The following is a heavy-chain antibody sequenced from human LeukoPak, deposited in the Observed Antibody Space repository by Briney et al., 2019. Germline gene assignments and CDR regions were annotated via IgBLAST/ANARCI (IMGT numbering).Heavy chain of an antibody. J-gene: IGHJ4*02. V-gene: IGHV3-30-3*01. CDR1: GFTFSSYA. Sequence: GRSLRLSCAASGFTFSSYAMHWVRQAPGKGLEWVAVISYDGSNKYYADSVKGRSTISRDNSKNTLYLQMNSLRAEDTAVYYCASLPHYGDYSYWGQGTLVTVSS. CDR2: ISYDGSNK. D-gene: IGHD4-17*01. CDR3: ASLPHYGDYSY.